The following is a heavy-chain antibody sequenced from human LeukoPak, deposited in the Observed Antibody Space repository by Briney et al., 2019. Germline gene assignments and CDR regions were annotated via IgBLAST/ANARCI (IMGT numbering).Heavy chain of an antibody. D-gene: IGHD1-26*01. CDR2: INHSGST. V-gene: IGHV4-34*01. CDR1: GGSISSYY. Sequence: SETLSLTCTVSGGSISSYYWSWIRQPPGKGLEWIGEINHSGSTNYNPSLKSRVTISVDTSKNQFSLKLSSVTAADTAVYYCARGRGGSYRTNFDYWGQGTLVTVSS. CDR3: ARGRGGSYRTNFDY. J-gene: IGHJ4*02.